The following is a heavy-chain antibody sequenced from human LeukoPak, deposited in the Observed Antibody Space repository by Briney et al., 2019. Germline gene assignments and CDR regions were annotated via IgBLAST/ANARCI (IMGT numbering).Heavy chain of an antibody. CDR2: ISASNGNT. D-gene: IGHD3-10*01. CDR1: GYSFNSYG. J-gene: IGHJ4*02. CDR3: ARESRYYGSGSYCRY. V-gene: IGHV1-18*01. Sequence: GASVKVSCKTSGYSFNSYGISWVRQAPGQGLEWMGWISASNGNTKYPQKFQGRLTMTTDTSTSTAYMELRSLRSDDTAVYYCARESRYYGSGSYCRYWGQGTLVTVSS.